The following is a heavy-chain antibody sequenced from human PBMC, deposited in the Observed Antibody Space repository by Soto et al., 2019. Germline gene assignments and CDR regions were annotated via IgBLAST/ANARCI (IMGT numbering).Heavy chain of an antibody. CDR2: IYYSGST. D-gene: IGHD3-10*01. CDR1: GGSISSGGYY. J-gene: IGHJ2*01. CDR3: ARDISMVREEADWYFDL. Sequence: QVQLQESGPGLVKPSQTLSLTCTVSGGSISSGGYYWSWIRQHPGKGLEWIGYIYYSGSTYYNPSLKSRVTIAVDTSKNQFSLKLSSVTAADTAVYYCARDISMVREEADWYFDLWGRGTLVTVSS. V-gene: IGHV4-31*03.